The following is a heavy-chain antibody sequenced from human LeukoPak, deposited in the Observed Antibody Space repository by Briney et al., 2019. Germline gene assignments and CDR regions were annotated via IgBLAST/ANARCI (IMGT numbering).Heavy chain of an antibody. J-gene: IGHJ4*02. CDR2: IYTSGST. Sequence: SETLSLTCTVSGGSISSGSYYWSWIRQPAGKGLEWIGRIYTSGSTNYNPSLKSRVTISVDTSKNQFSLKLSSVTAADTAVYYCARAGNRIDSSGYYYTEGTLDYWGQGTLVTVSS. CDR1: GGSISSGSYY. V-gene: IGHV4-61*02. CDR3: ARAGNRIDSSGYYYTEGTLDY. D-gene: IGHD3-22*01.